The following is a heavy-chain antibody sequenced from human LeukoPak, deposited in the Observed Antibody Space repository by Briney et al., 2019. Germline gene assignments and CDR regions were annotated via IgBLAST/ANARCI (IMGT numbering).Heavy chain of an antibody. Sequence: PSETLSLTCTVSAGSISSYYWSWIRQPPGKGLEWIAYIYYSGSTNYSPSLKSRVTGSLDTSKNQFSLKLSSVTAADTAVYYCAGSRRVTGDGTFDYWGQGTLVTVSS. CDR1: AGSISSYY. V-gene: IGHV4-59*08. CDR3: AGSRRVTGDGTFDY. D-gene: IGHD7-27*01. J-gene: IGHJ4*02. CDR2: IYYSGST.